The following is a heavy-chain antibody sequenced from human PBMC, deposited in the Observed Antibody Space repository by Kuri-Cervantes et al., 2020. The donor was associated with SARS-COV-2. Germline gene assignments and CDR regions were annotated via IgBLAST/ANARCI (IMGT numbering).Heavy chain of an antibody. D-gene: IGHD2-2*01. CDR2: IYYSGST. CDR1: GGSISRYY. Sequence: GSLRLSCTVSGGSISRYYWNWIRQPPGKGLEWIGYIYYSGSTNYNPSLKSRVTISVDTSKNQFSLKLSSVTAADTAVYYCARVGAGCSSTSCYGWDAFDIWGQGTMVTVSS. V-gene: IGHV4-59*01. J-gene: IGHJ3*02. CDR3: ARVGAGCSSTSCYGWDAFDI.